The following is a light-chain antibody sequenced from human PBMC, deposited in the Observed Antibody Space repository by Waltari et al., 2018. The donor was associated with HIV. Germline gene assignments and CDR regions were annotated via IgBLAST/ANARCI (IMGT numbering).Light chain of an antibody. J-gene: IGLJ2*01. V-gene: IGLV3-21*02. CDR1: NIGTKS. CDR2: HDN. CDR3: QAWYHSDDPIF. Sequence: SYVLTHPPSVSVAPGQTATITCGGDNIGTKSVQWYQQRPGQAPVLVVYHDNNRPSGVPERFSGSNSGDTATLTISRVEAGDEADYYCQAWYHSDDPIFFGGGTQLTVL.